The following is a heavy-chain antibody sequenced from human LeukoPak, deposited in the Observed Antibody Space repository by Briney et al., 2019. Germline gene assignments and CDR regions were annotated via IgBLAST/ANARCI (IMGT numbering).Heavy chain of an antibody. Sequence: GSLRLSCGASGFSVGNNYMSWVRQAPGKGLEWVSVIYTGGTTYYADSVKGRFTISRDTSKNALYLQMNSLRSEDTAVYYCAREGTGPKRGTFDYWGQGALVTVSS. CDR1: GFSVGNNY. CDR2: IYTGGTT. J-gene: IGHJ4*02. CDR3: AREGTGPKRGTFDY. D-gene: IGHD1-1*01. V-gene: IGHV3-53*01.